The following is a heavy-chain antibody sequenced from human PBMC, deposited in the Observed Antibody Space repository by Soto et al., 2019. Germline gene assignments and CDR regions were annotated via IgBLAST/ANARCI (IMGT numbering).Heavy chain of an antibody. CDR1: GFTFSSYA. CDR3: AKDSSGWKNWFDP. V-gene: IGHV3-23*01. J-gene: IGHJ5*02. CDR2: ISGSGGSK. Sequence: DVQLLESGGDLVQPGGSLRLSCAASGFTFSSYAMYWVRQTPGKGLEWVSIISGSGGSKYYADSVKGRFTISRDNSRNSLYLQMSSLRAEATALYFCAKDSSGWKNWFDPWGQGTLVTVSS. D-gene: IGHD6-19*01.